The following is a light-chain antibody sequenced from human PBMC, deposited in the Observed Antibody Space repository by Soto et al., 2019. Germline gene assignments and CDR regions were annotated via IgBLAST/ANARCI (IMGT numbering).Light chain of an antibody. CDR2: AAS. V-gene: IGKV3-15*01. J-gene: IGKJ3*01. CDR3: QQYSSWPFT. Sequence: EKVMTQSPATLSVSPGERATLSCRASQSVSSNLAWYQQKPGQAPRLLIYAASTRATGIPARFSGSGSGTEFTLTITSLQSEDFAVYYCQQYSSWPFTFGPGTKVAIE. CDR1: QSVSSN.